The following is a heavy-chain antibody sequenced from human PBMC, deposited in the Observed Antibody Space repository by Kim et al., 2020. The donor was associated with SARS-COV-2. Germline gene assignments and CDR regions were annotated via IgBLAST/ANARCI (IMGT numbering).Heavy chain of an antibody. CDR1: GFTFNNYA. D-gene: IGHD2-21*02. V-gene: IGHV3-30*04. CDR2: ISYDGSNK. Sequence: GGSLRLSCAASGFTFNNYAMHWVRQAPGKGLEWVAVISYDGSNKYYADSVKGRFTISRDNSKNTLYLQMNSLRAEDTAVYYCARDPGGLSDCADYWGQGTLVTVSS. CDR3: ARDPGGLSDCADY. J-gene: IGHJ4*02.